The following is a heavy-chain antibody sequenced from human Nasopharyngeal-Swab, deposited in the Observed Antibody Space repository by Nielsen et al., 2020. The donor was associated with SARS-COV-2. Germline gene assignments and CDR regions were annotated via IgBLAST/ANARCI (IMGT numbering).Heavy chain of an antibody. D-gene: IGHD3-9*01. V-gene: IGHV4-34*01. CDR3: ARVSSIGGTNDYDILTGYYWFDT. CDR2: INHSGST. CDR1: GGSFSGYY. J-gene: IGHJ5*02. Sequence: SETLSLTCAVYGGSFSGYYWSWIRQPPGKGLEWIGEINHSGSTNYNPSLKSRVTISVDTSKNQFSLKLSSVTAADTAVYYCARVSSIGGTNDYDILTGYYWFDTWSQGTLVTVSS.